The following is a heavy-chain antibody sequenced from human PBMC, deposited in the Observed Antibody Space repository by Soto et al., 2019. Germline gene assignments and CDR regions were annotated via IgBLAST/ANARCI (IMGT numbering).Heavy chain of an antibody. CDR1: GGTFSSYA. CDR3: ARDLSPASFGELCSGWFDH. D-gene: IGHD3-16*01. J-gene: IGHJ5*02. CDR2: IIPIFGTA. V-gene: IGHV1-69*01. Sequence: QVQLVQSGAEVKKPGSSVKVSCKASGGTFSSYAISWVRQAPGQGLEWMGGIIPIFGTANYAQKFQGRVTITADETTSTAEMELSSLRSEDTAVYYCARDLSPASFGELCSGWFDHWGQGTLVTVSS.